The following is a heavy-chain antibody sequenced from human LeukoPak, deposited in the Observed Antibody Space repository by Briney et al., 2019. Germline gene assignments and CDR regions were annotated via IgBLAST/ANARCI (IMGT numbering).Heavy chain of an antibody. V-gene: IGHV3-21*01. CDR3: ARDEELGEWELPWDY. D-gene: IGHD3-16*01. Sequence: GGSLRLSCAASGFTFGSYSMNWVRQAPGKGLEWVSSISSSSSYIYYADSVKGRFTISRDNAKNSLYLQMNSLRAEDTAVYYCARDEELGEWELPWDYWGQGTLVTVSS. CDR2: ISSSSSYI. CDR1: GFTFGSYS. J-gene: IGHJ4*02.